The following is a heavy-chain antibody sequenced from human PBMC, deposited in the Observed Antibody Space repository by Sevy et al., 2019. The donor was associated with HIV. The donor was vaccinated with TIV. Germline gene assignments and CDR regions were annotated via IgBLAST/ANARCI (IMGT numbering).Heavy chain of an antibody. J-gene: IGHJ4*02. CDR3: ARRGTIAAAVQGFDY. Sequence: GGSLRLSCAASGFTFSNYWMHWVRQAPGKGLVWVSRITSDGSSTNYADSVKGRFTISRDNAKNTLYLQMNSLRAEDMAVYYCARRGTIAAAVQGFDYWGQGTLVTVSS. D-gene: IGHD6-13*01. CDR2: ITSDGSST. CDR1: GFTFSNYW. V-gene: IGHV3-74*01.